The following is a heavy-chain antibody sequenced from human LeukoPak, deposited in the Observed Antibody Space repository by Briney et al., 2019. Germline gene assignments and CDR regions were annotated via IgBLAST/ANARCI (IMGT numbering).Heavy chain of an antibody. CDR1: GGSISSSSYY. CDR2: IYYSGST. D-gene: IGHD4-17*01. J-gene: IGHJ4*02. CDR3: ARHYSGAYGDFQVN. Sequence: SETLSLTCTVSGGSISSSSYYCGWIRQPPGKGLEWHGSIYYSGSTYYNPSLHSRLTTSVHTSKNQSSLQLSSVTAADTAVYYCARHYSGAYGDFQVNWGQGTLVTVSS. V-gene: IGHV4-39*01.